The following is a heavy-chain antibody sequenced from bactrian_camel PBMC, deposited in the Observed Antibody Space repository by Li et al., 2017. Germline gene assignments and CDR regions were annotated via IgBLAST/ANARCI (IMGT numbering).Heavy chain of an antibody. D-gene: IGHD2*01. CDR1: GDIASSYC. J-gene: IGHJ4*01. Sequence: VQLVESGGASVQAGGSLRLSCAASGDIASSYCMGWFRQAPGKEREGVAAIYTGTGDGSTYYADSVKGRFTISRDNTKNTVYLQMNNLKPEDTAMCYCAADRLKCLSTNPRGEWNYWGRGTQVTVS. CDR3: AADRLKCLSTNPRGEWNY. CDR2: IYTGTGDGST. V-gene: IGHV3S40*01.